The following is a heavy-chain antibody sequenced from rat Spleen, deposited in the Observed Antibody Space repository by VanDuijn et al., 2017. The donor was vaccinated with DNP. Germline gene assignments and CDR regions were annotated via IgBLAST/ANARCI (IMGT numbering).Heavy chain of an antibody. J-gene: IGHJ2*01. CDR2: ITSGGGST. D-gene: IGHD4-3*01. Sequence: EVQLVESGGDLVQPGRSLKLSCVASGFTFNNYWMTWIRHVPGKGLEWVASITSGGGSTYYPDSVKGRFTISRDDAKNTLYLQMDSLRSEDTATYYCATHIFGAYWGQGVMVTVSS. V-gene: IGHV5-31*01. CDR1: GFTFNNYW. CDR3: ATHIFGAY.